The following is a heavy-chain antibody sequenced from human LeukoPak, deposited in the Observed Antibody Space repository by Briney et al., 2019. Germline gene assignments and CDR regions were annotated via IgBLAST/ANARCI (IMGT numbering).Heavy chain of an antibody. J-gene: IGHJ3*02. D-gene: IGHD2-15*01. CDR1: GGTFSSYA. CDR2: INPSGGST. V-gene: IGHV1-46*01. Sequence: ASVKVSGAASGGTFSSYAISWVRQAPGQGLEWMGIINPSGGSTSYAQKFQGRVTMTRDTSTSTVYMELSSLRSEDTAVYYCARVRSIRGPPYDAFDIWGQGTMVTVSS. CDR3: ARVRSIRGPPYDAFDI.